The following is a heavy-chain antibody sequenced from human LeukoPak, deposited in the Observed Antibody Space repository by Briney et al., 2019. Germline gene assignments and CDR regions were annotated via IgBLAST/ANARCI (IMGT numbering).Heavy chain of an antibody. D-gene: IGHD1-26*01. CDR1: GGTFSSYA. CDR3: ASAPPSGGATGYYFDS. Sequence: GASVKVSCTASGGTFSSYAISWVRQAPGQGLEWMGGIIPIFATANYAQKFQGRVTITADESTSTAYMELSSLRSEDTAVYYCASAPPSGGATGYYFDSWGQGTLVTVSS. J-gene: IGHJ4*02. V-gene: IGHV1-69*13. CDR2: IIPIFATA.